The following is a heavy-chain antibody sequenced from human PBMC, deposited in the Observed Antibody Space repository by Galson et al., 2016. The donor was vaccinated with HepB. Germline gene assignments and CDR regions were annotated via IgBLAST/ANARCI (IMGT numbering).Heavy chain of an antibody. J-gene: IGHJ5*02. Sequence: SLRLSCAASGFSFSAYWMHWVRQAPGKGLVWVSRIKIDGSITNYADSVKGRFTISRDNAKNTLYLQMNSLRVEDTAVYYCVRDGAAPGLGFDPWGQGALVSVSS. V-gene: IGHV3-74*01. CDR3: VRDGAAPGLGFDP. D-gene: IGHD6-19*01. CDR2: IKIDGSIT. CDR1: GFSFSAYW.